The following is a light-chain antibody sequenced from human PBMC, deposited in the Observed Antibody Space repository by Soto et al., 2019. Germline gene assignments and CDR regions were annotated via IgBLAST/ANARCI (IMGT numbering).Light chain of an antibody. CDR1: QTITTH. J-gene: IGKJ2*01. CDR2: AAS. Sequence: DIQMTQSPSSLSASVGDRVTITCRASQTITTHVNWYQQKPGKAPKLLIYAASTLQSGVPSRFSGSGSGTDFTLTISCLQSEDFATYYCQQYYSYPYTFGQGTKVDIK. V-gene: IGKV1-39*01. CDR3: QQYYSYPYT.